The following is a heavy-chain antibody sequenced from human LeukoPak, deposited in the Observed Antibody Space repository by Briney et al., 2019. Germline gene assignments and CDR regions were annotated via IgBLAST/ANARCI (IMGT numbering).Heavy chain of an antibody. Sequence: SVKVSCKASGGTFSSYAISWVRQAPGQGLGWMGGIIPIFGTANYAQKFQGRVTITADESTSTAYMELSSLRSEDTAVYYCARVPYCTNGVCYLYYFDYWGQGTLVTVFS. V-gene: IGHV1-69*13. CDR2: IIPIFGTA. D-gene: IGHD2-8*01. J-gene: IGHJ4*02. CDR3: ARVPYCTNGVCYLYYFDY. CDR1: GGTFSSYA.